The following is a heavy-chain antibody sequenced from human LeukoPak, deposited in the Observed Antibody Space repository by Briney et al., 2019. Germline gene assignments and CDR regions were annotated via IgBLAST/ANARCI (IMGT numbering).Heavy chain of an antibody. V-gene: IGHV4-61*08. Sequence: PSETLPLTCTVSGGSISSGDYYWSWIRQPPGKGLEWIGYIYYSGSTNYNPSLKSRVTISVDTSKNQFSLKLSSVTAADTAVYYCARMRPVSQWLVRDDAFDIWGQGTMVTVSS. D-gene: IGHD6-19*01. CDR3: ARMRPVSQWLVRDDAFDI. J-gene: IGHJ3*02. CDR2: IYYSGST. CDR1: GGSISSGDYY.